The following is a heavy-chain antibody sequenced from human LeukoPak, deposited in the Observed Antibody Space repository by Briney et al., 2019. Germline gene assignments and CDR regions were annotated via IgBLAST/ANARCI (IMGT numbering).Heavy chain of an antibody. D-gene: IGHD6-6*01. V-gene: IGHV3-7*01. Sequence: GGSLRLSCAASGFTFSSYWMSWVRQAPGKGLEWVANIKQDGSEKYYVDSVKGRFTISRDNAKNSLYLQMNSLRAEDTAVYYCARSMRSYYYYMDVWGKGTTVTISS. J-gene: IGHJ6*03. CDR2: IKQDGSEK. CDR1: GFTFSSYW. CDR3: ARSMRSYYYYMDV.